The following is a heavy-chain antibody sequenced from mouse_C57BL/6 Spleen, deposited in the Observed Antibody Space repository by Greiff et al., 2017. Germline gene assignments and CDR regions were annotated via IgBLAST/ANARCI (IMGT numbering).Heavy chain of an antibody. CDR2: IYPGDGDT. V-gene: IGHV1-82*01. CDR1: GYAFSSSW. Sequence: QVQLQQSGPELVKPGASVKISCKASGYAFSSSWMHWVKQRPGKGLEWIGRIYPGDGDTNYNGKFKGKATLTADKSSSTAYMQLSSLTSEDSAVYFCARPFITTGGFAYWGQGTLVTVSA. J-gene: IGHJ3*01. CDR3: ARPFITTGGFAY. D-gene: IGHD1-1*01.